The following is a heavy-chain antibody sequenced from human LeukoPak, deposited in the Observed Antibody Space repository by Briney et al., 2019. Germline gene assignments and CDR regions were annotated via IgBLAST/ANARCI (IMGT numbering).Heavy chain of an antibody. J-gene: IGHJ5*02. V-gene: IGHV6-1*01. CDR2: TYYRSKWYN. CDR3: ARDLHSAPGSGSYYLYNWFDP. D-gene: IGHD3-10*01. Sequence: SQTLSLTCAISGDSVSSNGAAWNWIRQSPSRGLEWLGRTYYRSKWYNDYAVSVKSRITINPDTSKNQFSLQLNSVTPEDTAVYYCARDLHSAPGSGSYYLYNWFDPWGQGTLVTVSS. CDR1: GDSVSSNGAA.